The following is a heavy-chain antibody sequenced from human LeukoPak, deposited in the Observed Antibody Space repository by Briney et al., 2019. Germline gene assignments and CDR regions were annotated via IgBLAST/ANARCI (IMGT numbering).Heavy chain of an antibody. Sequence: SETLSLTCVVYGGYFSGFYWTWVRQAPGKGLEWIGEISYSGTTKYNPSLKSRVTIEVETSKKQISLNLSSMTAADTAVYYCAKGKAGHYHSVTDEYYYYMDVWGKGTTVIVSS. CDR2: ISYSGTT. CDR1: GGYFSGFY. J-gene: IGHJ6*03. D-gene: IGHD3-9*01. V-gene: IGHV4-34*01. CDR3: AKGKAGHYHSVTDEYYYYMDV.